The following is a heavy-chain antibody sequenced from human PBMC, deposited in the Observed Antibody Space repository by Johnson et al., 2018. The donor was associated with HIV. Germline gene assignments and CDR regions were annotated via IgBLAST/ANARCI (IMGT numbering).Heavy chain of an antibody. D-gene: IGHD4-23*01. CDR3: ARAHPFYGGNSEGAFDI. V-gene: IGHV3-30-3*01. CDR2: ISYDGSNK. Sequence: QVQLVESGGGVVQPGRSLRLSCAASGFTFSSYAMHWVRQAPGKGLEWVAVISYDGSNKYYADSVTVRFTISRDNSKNTLYLQMNSLRAEDTALYYCARAHPFYGGNSEGAFDIWGQGTMVTVSS. J-gene: IGHJ3*02. CDR1: GFTFSSYA.